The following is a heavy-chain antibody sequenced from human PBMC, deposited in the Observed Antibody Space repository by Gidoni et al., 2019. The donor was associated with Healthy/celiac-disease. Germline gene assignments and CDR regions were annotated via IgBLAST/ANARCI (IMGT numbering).Heavy chain of an antibody. CDR2: IRYDGSNK. D-gene: IGHD3-3*01. CDR3: AKVNSGVVDP. CDR1: GFTFSSYG. Sequence: QVQLVESGGGVVQPGGSLSLSCAASGFTFSSYGMHWVRQAPGKGLEWVAFIRYDGSNKYYADSVKGRFTISRDNSKNTLYLQMNSLRAEDTAVYYCAKVNSGVVDPWGQGTLVTVSS. V-gene: IGHV3-30*02. J-gene: IGHJ5*02.